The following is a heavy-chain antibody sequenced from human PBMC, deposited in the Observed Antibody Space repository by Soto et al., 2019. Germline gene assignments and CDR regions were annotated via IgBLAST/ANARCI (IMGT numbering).Heavy chain of an antibody. CDR3: ARARYYYGSGSYFDI. D-gene: IGHD3-10*01. CDR2: IYSGGST. CDR1: GFTVSSNY. J-gene: IGHJ3*02. V-gene: IGHV3-66*01. Sequence: HPGGSLRLSCAASGFTVSSNYMSWVRQAPGKGLEWVSVIYSGGSTYYADSVKGRFTISRDNSKNTLYLQMNSLRAEDTAVYYCARARYYYGSGSYFDIWGQGTMVTVSS.